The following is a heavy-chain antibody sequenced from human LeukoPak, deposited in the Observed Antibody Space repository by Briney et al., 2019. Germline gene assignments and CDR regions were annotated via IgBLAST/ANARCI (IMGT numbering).Heavy chain of an antibody. Sequence: GASVKVSCKASGYTFTGYYMHWVRQAPGQGLEWMGWINLNSGGTNYAQKFQGRVTMTRDTSISTAYMELSRLRSDDTAVYYCARTRYSGSYSHYYYYMDVWGKGTTVTVSS. V-gene: IGHV1-2*02. CDR1: GYTFTGYY. D-gene: IGHD1-26*01. CDR3: ARTRYSGSYSHYYYYMDV. CDR2: INLNSGGT. J-gene: IGHJ6*03.